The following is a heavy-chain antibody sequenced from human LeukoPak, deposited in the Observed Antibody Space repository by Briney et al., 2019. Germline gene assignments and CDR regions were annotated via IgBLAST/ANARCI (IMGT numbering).Heavy chain of an antibody. CDR3: ARSPSGSYTHFDY. CDR1: GFTVSSNY. CDR2: IYGGGST. D-gene: IGHD1-26*01. J-gene: IGHJ4*02. Sequence: GGSLRLSCAASGFTVSSNYMSWVRQAPGKGLEWVSVIYGGGSTYYADSVKGRFTISRDNSKNTLYLQMTSLRAEDTAVYYCARSPSGSYTHFDYWGQGTLVTVSS. V-gene: IGHV3-53*01.